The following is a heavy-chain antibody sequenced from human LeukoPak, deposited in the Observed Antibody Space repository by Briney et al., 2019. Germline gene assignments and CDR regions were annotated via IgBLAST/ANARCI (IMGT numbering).Heavy chain of an antibody. Sequence: GGSLRLSCAASEFIFTNYFTSWVRQAPGKGLEWVASIKHGGSEKYYVDSVRGRFTISRDNTMNSLYLQMSSLRAEDTAVYYCATDRGWRTSGYYLYYFEYWGQGTLVAYSS. CDR1: EFIFTNYF. V-gene: IGHV3-7*01. J-gene: IGHJ4*02. CDR3: ATDRGWRTSGYYLYYFEY. CDR2: IKHGGSEK. D-gene: IGHD3-3*01.